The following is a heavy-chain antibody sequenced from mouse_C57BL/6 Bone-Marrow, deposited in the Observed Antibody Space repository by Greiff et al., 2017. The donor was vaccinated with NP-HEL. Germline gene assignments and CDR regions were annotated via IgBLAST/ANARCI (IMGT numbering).Heavy chain of an antibody. CDR1: GFTFSSYA. Sequence: EVKLMESGEGLVKPGGSLKLSCAASGFTFSSYAMSWVRQTPEKRLEWVAYISSGGDYIYYADTVKGRFTISRDNARNTLYLQMSSLKSEDTAIYYCTRGGLRRFAYWGQGTLVTVSA. V-gene: IGHV5-9-1*02. J-gene: IGHJ3*01. D-gene: IGHD2-4*01. CDR2: ISSGGDYI. CDR3: TRGGLRRFAY.